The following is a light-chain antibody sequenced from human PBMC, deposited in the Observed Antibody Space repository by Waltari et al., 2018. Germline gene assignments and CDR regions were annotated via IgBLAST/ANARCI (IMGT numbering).Light chain of an antibody. CDR3: YSAADNNRGWV. Sequence: SYELTQPSSVSVSPGQTARITCSGDVLAKKYARWFQQKPGQAPVRGIYKDRERPAGIPERFSGSSSGTTVNLTISGGQVEDEADYYCYSAADNNRGWVFGGGTKLTVL. CDR2: KDR. V-gene: IGLV3-27*01. CDR1: VLAKKY. J-gene: IGLJ3*02.